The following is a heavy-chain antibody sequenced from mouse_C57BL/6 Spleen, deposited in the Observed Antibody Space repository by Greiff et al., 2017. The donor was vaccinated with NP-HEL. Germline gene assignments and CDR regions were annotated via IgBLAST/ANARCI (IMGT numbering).Heavy chain of an antibody. CDR2: ISSGGSYT. J-gene: IGHJ4*01. CDR3: ARQMGSYDAMDY. V-gene: IGHV5-6*01. Sequence: DVHLVESGGDLVKPGGSLKLSCAASGFTFSSYGMSWVRQTPDKRLEWVATISSGGSYTYYPDSVKGRFTISRDNAKNTLYLQMSSLKSEDTAMYYCARQMGSYDAMDYWGQGTSVTVSS. D-gene: IGHD1-1*02. CDR1: GFTFSSYG.